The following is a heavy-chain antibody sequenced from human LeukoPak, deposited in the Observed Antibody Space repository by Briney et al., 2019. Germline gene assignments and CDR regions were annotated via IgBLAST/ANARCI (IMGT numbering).Heavy chain of an antibody. CDR3: AGGSGRPYYYYGMDV. J-gene: IGHJ6*02. CDR1: GYTFTSYG. V-gene: IGHV1-18*01. D-gene: IGHD2-15*01. CDR2: ISAYNGNT. Sequence: ASVKVSCKASGYTFTSYGISWVRQAPGQGLEWMGWISAYNGNTSYAQKLQGRVTMTTDTSTSTAYMELRSLRSDDTAVYYCAGGSGRPYYYYGMDVWGQGTTVTVSS.